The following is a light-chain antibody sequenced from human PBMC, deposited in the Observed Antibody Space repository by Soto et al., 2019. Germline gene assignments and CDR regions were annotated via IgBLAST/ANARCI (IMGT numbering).Light chain of an antibody. J-gene: IGLJ1*01. CDR2: DVN. V-gene: IGLV2-11*01. CDR3: CSFGGRVFV. CDR1: SSDVGGYNY. Sequence: QSALTQPRSVSRSPGQSVTISCTGTSSDVGGYNYVTWYQHHPGKAPKLMISDVNKRASGVPDRFSGSKSGNTASLTISGLQAEDEADYYCCSFGGRVFVFGTGTKVTVL.